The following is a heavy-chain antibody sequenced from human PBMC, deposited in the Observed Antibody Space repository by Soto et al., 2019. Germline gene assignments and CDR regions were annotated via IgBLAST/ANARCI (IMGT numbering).Heavy chain of an antibody. CDR3: AKDPLSLDP. V-gene: IGHV3-23*01. Sequence: PGWSLRLSCASSVFTFISYAMSWVRQAPGKGLEWVSAISGSGGSTYYADSVKGRFTISRDNSKNTLYLQMNSLRAEDTAVYYCAKDPLSLDPWGQGTLVTVSS. CDR1: VFTFISYA. CDR2: ISGSGGST. J-gene: IGHJ5*02.